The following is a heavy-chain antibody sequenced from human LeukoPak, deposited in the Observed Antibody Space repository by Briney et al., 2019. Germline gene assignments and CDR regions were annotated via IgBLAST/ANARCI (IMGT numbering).Heavy chain of an antibody. CDR1: GVTFSSYA. CDR2: IIDSGEST. V-gene: IGHV3-23*01. CDR3: AKLGGQELHNYYVAV. Sequence: GGSLRLSCAASGVTFSSYAMSWVRQAPGKGLEWVSGIIDSGESTYYANFAKGRFTISRDNSNNTLYLQMNSMGAEDTAVYYCAKLGGQELHNYYVAVCGKGTTAAVSS. J-gene: IGHJ6*03. D-gene: IGHD3-16*01.